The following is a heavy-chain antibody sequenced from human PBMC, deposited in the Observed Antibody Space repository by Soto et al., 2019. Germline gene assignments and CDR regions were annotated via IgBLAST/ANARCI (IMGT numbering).Heavy chain of an antibody. CDR2: IYYTGST. D-gene: IGHD3-16*02. Sequence: PSETLSLTCTVSGGSVSLYYWSWIRQSPGKGLEWMGYIYYTGSTEYNPSLMSRATISVDTSQNQFSLKLTSVTAADTAVYYCANTNSPEPTMITFGGVIVTGRSYYFDYWGQGTLVTVSS. CDR1: GGSVSLYY. V-gene: IGHV4-59*08. CDR3: ANTNSPEPTMITFGGVIVTGRSYYFDY. J-gene: IGHJ4*02.